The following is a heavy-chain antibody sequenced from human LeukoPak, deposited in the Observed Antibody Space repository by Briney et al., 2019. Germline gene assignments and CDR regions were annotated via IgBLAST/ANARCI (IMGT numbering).Heavy chain of an antibody. V-gene: IGHV3-11*01. CDR3: AREYYYDSSGPSAY. Sequence: PGGSLRLSCAASGFTFSDYYMSWIRQAPGKGLEWVSYISSSGSTIYYADSVKGRFTISRDNAKNSLYLRMNSLRAEDTAVYYCAREYYYDSSGPSAYWGQGTLVTVSS. CDR1: GFTFSDYY. J-gene: IGHJ4*02. D-gene: IGHD3-22*01. CDR2: ISSSGSTI.